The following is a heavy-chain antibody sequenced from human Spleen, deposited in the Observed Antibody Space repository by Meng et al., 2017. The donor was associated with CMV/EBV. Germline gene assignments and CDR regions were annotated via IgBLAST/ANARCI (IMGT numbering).Heavy chain of an antibody. CDR1: GYTFTSSG. CDR2: ISAYNGNT. V-gene: IGHV1-18*01. CDR3: ARDPQDGYYDY. J-gene: IGHJ4*02. Sequence: SCKASGYTFTSSGISWVRQAPGQGLEWMGWISAYNGNTNYAQKLQGRVTMTTDTSTSTAYMELRSLRSDDTAVYYCARDPQDGYYDYWGQGTLVTVSS. D-gene: IGHD3-22*01.